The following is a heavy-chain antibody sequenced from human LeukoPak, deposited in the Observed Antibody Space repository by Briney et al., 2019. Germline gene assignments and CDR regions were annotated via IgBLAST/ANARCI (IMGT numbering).Heavy chain of an antibody. CDR1: GFIVSSNY. J-gene: IGHJ4*02. CDR2: IYSGGRT. V-gene: IGHV3-53*01. CDR3: ARALTTLTYEGY. Sequence: PGGSLRLSCAASGFIVSSNYMTWVRQAPGKGLEWVSVIYSGGRTDYADSVKGRFTISRDNSKNTLYLQMNSLRAEDTAVYYCARALTTLTYEGYWGQGTLVTVSS. D-gene: IGHD1-1*01.